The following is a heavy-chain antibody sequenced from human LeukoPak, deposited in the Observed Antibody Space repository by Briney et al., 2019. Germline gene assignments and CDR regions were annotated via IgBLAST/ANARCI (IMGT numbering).Heavy chain of an antibody. D-gene: IGHD3-16*01. Sequence: GGSLRLSCAASGFTFDDYGMSWVRQAPGKGLEWVSTISGGGDATYYADSVKGRFTISRDNSKNTLYLQMNSLRVEDTAVYYCARDSSMLWGPLVFYYFDFWGQGTLVTVSS. CDR1: GFTFDDYG. CDR2: ISGGGDAT. V-gene: IGHV3-23*01. CDR3: ARDSSMLWGPLVFYYFDF. J-gene: IGHJ4*02.